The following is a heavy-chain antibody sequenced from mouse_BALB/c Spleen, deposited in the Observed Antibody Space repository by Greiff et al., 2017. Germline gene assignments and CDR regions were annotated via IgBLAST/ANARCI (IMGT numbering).Heavy chain of an antibody. J-gene: IGHJ4*01. CDR2: ISSGGGST. CDR1: GFAFSSYD. CDR3: ARHEGGYYEDHYYAMDY. Sequence: DVMLVESGGGLVKPGGSLKLSCAASGFAFSSYDMSWVRQTPEKRLEWVAYISSGGGSTYYPDTVKGRFTISRDNAKNPLYLQMSSLKSEDTAMYYCARHEGGYYEDHYYAMDYWGQGTSVTVSS. D-gene: IGHD2-3*01. V-gene: IGHV5-12-1*01.